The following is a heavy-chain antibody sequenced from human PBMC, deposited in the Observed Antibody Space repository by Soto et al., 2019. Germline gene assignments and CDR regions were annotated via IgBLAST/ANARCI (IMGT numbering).Heavy chain of an antibody. D-gene: IGHD5-12*01. J-gene: IGHJ4*02. CDR1: GGSISSGGYY. CDR3: ARETPGSGGYDVREGSQYDY. Sequence: PSETLSLTCTVSGGSISSGGYYWSWIRQHPGKGLEWIGYIYYSGSTYYNPSLKSRVTISVDTSKNQFSLKLSSVTAADTAVYYCARETPGSGGYDVREGSQYDYWGQGTLVTVSS. V-gene: IGHV4-31*03. CDR2: IYYSGST.